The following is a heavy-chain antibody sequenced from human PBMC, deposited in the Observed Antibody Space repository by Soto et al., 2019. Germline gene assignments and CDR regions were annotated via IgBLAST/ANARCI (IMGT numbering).Heavy chain of an antibody. J-gene: IGHJ3*02. D-gene: IGHD2-15*01. CDR2: ISSGSTYI. Sequence: GGSLRLSCAASGFILSNYTMNWVRQAPGKGLEWVSSISSGSTYIYYADSVKGRFTISRDNAKNSLYLQMNSLRVEDTAVYYCARDRCSGGSCYRTYAFDIWGQGTLVTVSS. CDR1: GFILSNYT. V-gene: IGHV3-21*06. CDR3: ARDRCSGGSCYRTYAFDI.